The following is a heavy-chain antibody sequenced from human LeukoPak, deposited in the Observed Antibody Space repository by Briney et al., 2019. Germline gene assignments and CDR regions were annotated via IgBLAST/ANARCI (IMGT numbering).Heavy chain of an antibody. V-gene: IGHV1-2*02. CDR2: INPNSGGT. Sequence: ASVKVSCKASGYTFTGYYMHWVRQAPGQGLEWMGWINPNSGGTNYAQKFQGRVTMTRDTSISTAYMELSRLRSDDTAVYYCAIPKSYYYGSGSNANAFDIWGQGTMVTVSS. J-gene: IGHJ3*02. CDR1: GYTFTGYY. D-gene: IGHD3-10*01. CDR3: AIPKSYYYGSGSNANAFDI.